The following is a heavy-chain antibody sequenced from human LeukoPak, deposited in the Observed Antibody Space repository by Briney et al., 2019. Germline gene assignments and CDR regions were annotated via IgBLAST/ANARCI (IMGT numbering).Heavy chain of an antibody. D-gene: IGHD3-16*01. J-gene: IGHJ6*02. V-gene: IGHV4-4*07. CDR2: IYTSGST. CDR3: ARWGGGVKRVVEAAAALTAGYYYGMDV. Sequence: TSETLSHTCTVSGGSISSYYWSWIRQPAGKGLEWIRCIYTSGSTNYNPSLKSRVTMSVDTSKNQFSLKLSSDTAADTAVYYCARWGGGVKRVVEAAAALTAGYYYGMDVWGQGTTVTVSS. CDR1: GGSISSYY.